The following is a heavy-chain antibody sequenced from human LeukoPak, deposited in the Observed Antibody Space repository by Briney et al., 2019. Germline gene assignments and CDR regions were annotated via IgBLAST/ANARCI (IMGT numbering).Heavy chain of an antibody. J-gene: IGHJ4*02. CDR2: ISYDGSNK. Sequence: GRSLRLSCAASGFTFSSYGMHWVRQAPGKGLEWVAVISYDGSNKYYADSVKGRFTISRDNSKNTLYLQMNSLRAEDTAVYYCAGIAVAGTDYFDYWGQGTLVTVSS. V-gene: IGHV3-30*03. CDR1: GFTFSSYG. D-gene: IGHD6-19*01. CDR3: AGIAVAGTDYFDY.